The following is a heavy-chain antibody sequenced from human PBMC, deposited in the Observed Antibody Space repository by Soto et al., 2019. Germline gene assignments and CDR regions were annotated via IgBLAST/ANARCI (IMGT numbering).Heavy chain of an antibody. CDR1: GGSFSGYY. D-gene: IGHD6-13*01. CDR2: INHSGST. J-gene: IGHJ1*01. V-gene: IGHV4-34*01. CDR3: ARGELAPRRYFQH. Sequence: KQSQTLSLTCAVYGGSFSGYYWSWIRQPPGKGLEWIGEINHSGSTNYNPSLKSRVTISVDTSKNQFSLKLSSVTAADTALYYCARGELAPRRYFQHWGQGTLVTVSS.